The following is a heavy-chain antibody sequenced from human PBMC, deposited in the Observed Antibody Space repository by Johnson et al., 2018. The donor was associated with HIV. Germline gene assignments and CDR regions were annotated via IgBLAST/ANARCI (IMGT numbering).Heavy chain of an antibody. CDR1: GFTFSSYA. J-gene: IGHJ3*02. D-gene: IGHD3-22*01. CDR2: ISYDGSNK. Sequence: QVQLVESGGGVVQPGRSLRLSCAASGFTFSSYAMHWVRQAPGKGVEWVAVISYDGSNKYYADSVKGRFTISRDNSKNTLYLQMNSLRAEDTAVYYCARDRYYDSSGSHAFDIWGQGTMVTVSS. V-gene: IGHV3-30*04. CDR3: ARDRYYDSSGSHAFDI.